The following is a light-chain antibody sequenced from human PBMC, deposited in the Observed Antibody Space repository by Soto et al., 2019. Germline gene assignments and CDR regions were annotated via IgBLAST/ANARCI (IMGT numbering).Light chain of an antibody. Sequence: EVVLTQSPDTLSLSPGDRATLSCRASQSVSTYLAWYQQKPGQAPRLLIYDASNRATGIPARFSGSGSGTDFTLTISRLEPEDYAVYYCQQYGHSLWTFGQGTKVDIK. V-gene: IGKV3-11*01. CDR1: QSVSTY. CDR2: DAS. CDR3: QQYGHSLWT. J-gene: IGKJ1*01.